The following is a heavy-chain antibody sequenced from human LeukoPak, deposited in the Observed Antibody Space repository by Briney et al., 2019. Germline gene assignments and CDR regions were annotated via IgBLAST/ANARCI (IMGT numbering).Heavy chain of an antibody. V-gene: IGHV3-23*01. CDR2: ISRGTGST. D-gene: IGHD4-23*01. J-gene: IGHJ4*02. CDR3: AKGGGNGPLDY. Sequence: PGGSLRLSCAASGFTFRISAMSGVRQAPGKGLEWVSTISRGTGSTYYADSVKGRFTISRDNSKNTLYLQMNSLRAEDTAVYYCAKGGGNGPLDYWGQGTLVTVSS. CDR1: GFTFRISA.